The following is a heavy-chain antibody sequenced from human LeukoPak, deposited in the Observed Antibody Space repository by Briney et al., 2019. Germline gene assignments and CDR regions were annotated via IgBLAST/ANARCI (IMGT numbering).Heavy chain of an antibody. CDR2: FYYSGST. Sequence: SETLSLTCTVSGGSITTTSYYWGWIRQPPGKEMEWIGSFYYSGSTYYNPSLKSRVTISVDTSKNQFSLKLSSVTAADTAVYYCARQFTIRKASFDSWGQGTLVTVSS. CDR1: GGSITTTSYY. D-gene: IGHD1-14*01. CDR3: ARQFTIRKASFDS. J-gene: IGHJ4*02. V-gene: IGHV4-39*01.